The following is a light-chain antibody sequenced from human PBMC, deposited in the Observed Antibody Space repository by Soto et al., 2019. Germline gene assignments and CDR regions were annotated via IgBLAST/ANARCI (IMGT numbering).Light chain of an antibody. J-gene: IGKJ3*01. V-gene: IGKV3-20*01. CDR3: QQYGRSPFT. CDR2: GAS. CDR1: QSVSSSY. Sequence: ESVLTQSPGTLSMSPGERATLSCRASQSVSSSYSAWYQQKPGQAPRLLIYGASSRATGIPDRFSGSGSGTDVTITISRLEPEDFAGYYCQQYGRSPFTCGPGPNVDIK.